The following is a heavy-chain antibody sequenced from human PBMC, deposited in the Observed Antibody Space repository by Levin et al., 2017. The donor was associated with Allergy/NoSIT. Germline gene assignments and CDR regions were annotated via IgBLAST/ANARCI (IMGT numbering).Heavy chain of an antibody. V-gene: IGHV3-9*01. D-gene: IGHD3-22*01. CDR3: AKALVGYDNSGLYYGFDY. CDR1: GFSFDDYV. CDR2: ISWNTGSI. J-gene: IGHJ4*02. Sequence: GGSLRLSCAASGFSFDDYVMHWVRQAPGKGLEWVSGISWNTGSIGYADSVKGRFTISRDNAKNSLYLQMNSLRAEDTALYYCAKALVGYDNSGLYYGFDYWGQGTLVTVSS.